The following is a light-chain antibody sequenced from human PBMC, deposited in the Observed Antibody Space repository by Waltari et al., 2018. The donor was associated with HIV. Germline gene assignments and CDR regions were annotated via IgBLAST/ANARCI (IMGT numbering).Light chain of an antibody. Sequence: DIVLTQSPGSLSLSPGESATLSCRASQTVSRNYLAWYQQKPGQAPRLLISGATSRATGIPDRFSGSGSGTDFSLTISRLEPEDFAVYYCQQYATSPPTFGQGTKVEIK. CDR2: GAT. J-gene: IGKJ1*01. CDR1: QTVSRNY. CDR3: QQYATSPPT. V-gene: IGKV3-20*01.